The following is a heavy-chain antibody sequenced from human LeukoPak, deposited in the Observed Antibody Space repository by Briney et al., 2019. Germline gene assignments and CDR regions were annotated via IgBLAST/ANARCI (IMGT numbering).Heavy chain of an antibody. CDR2: ISSDSSSFK. V-gene: IGHV3-21*04. Sequence: GGSLRLPCAASGFTVNSNYMSWVRQSPGKGLEWVSSISSDSSSFKYYAHSVQGRFTISRDNARNSLYLQMNSLRAEDTAVYYCARGTYWSPLDFDYWGQGSLVTVSS. CDR3: ARGTYWSPLDFDY. CDR1: GFTVNSNY. J-gene: IGHJ4*02. D-gene: IGHD1-1*01.